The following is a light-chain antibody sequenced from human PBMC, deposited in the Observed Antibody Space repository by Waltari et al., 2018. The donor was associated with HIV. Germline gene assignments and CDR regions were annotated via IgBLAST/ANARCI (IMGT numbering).Light chain of an antibody. CDR3: SSYTSSSTLV. CDR1: SSDVGSYNR. CDR2: EVR. Sequence: QSALTQPPSVSGSPGQSVTISCPGTSSDVGSYNRVSWYQQPPGTAPKLMIYEVRHRPSGVPDRVSGSKSGNTASLTISGLQAEDEADYYCSSYTSSSTLVFGGGTKLTVL. J-gene: IGLJ3*02. V-gene: IGLV2-18*02.